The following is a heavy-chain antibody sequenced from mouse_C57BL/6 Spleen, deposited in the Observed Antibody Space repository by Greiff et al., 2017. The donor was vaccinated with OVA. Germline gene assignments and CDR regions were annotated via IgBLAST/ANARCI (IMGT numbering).Heavy chain of an antibody. D-gene: IGHD2-13*01. V-gene: IGHV1-55*01. CDR3: ARWGDYFGY. J-gene: IGHJ2*01. CDR2: IYPGSGST. CDR1: GYTFNSYW. Sequence: QVQLQQPGAELVKPGASVKMSCKASGYTFNSYWITWVKQRPGQGLEWIGDIYPGSGSTNYNEKFKSKATLTVDTSSSTAYIQLSSLTSEDSAVYYCARWGDYFGYWGQGATLSVSS.